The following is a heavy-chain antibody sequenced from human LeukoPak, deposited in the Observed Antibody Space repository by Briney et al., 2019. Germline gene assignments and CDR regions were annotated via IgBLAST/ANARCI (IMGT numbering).Heavy chain of an antibody. J-gene: IGHJ4*02. D-gene: IGHD5-18*01. CDR1: GGSIRSYY. CDR3: ARALSRGYSYGRARYFDY. CDR2: IYYSGGT. V-gene: IGHV4-59*12. Sequence: SETLSLTCTVSGGSIRSYYWSWIRQPPGKGLEWIGYIYYSGGTNYNPSLKSRVTMSVDTSKNQFSLKLSSVTAADTAVYYCARALSRGYSYGRARYFDYWGQGTLVTVSS.